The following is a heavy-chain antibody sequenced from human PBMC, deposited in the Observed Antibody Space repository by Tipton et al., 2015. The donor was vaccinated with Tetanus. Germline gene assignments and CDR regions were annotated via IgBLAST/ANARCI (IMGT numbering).Heavy chain of an antibody. CDR1: GFTFTRYA. D-gene: IGHD4-17*01. V-gene: IGHV3-30-3*01. Sequence: SLRLSCAASGFTFTRYAMHWVRQAPGKGLEWVAVITFDGGTKYYADSVKGRFTLSRDNSQNTLYLQMNSLKVEDTAVYYCARGEAYGDYPAMYFFDNWGQGTLLTVSS. CDR3: ARGEAYGDYPAMYFFDN. J-gene: IGHJ4*02. CDR2: ITFDGGTK.